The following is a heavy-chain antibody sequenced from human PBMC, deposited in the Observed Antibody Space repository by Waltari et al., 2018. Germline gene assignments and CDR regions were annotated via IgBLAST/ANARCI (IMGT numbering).Heavy chain of an antibody. J-gene: IGHJ4*02. V-gene: IGHV1-2*06. CDR1: GYTFTGYY. Sequence: QVHLVQSGAEVKKPGASVKVSCKASGYTFTGYYIQWVRRAPGHGLEWMGRINPNSGDTNDAQKFQGRVTLTRDTSINTAYMELSSLKSDDTAVYYCARDLGSDYGNRDYWGQGTLVTVPS. CDR2: INPNSGDT. CDR3: ARDLGSDYGNRDY. D-gene: IGHD4-17*01.